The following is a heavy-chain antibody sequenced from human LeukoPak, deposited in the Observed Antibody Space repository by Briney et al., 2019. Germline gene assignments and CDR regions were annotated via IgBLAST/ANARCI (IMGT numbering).Heavy chain of an antibody. CDR3: AKEDGAMDV. V-gene: IGHV3-9*01. Sequence: SLRLSCAASGFTFDDYAMHWVRQAPGKGLEWVSGISWNSGSIGYADSVEGRFTISRDNAKNSLYLQMNSLRAEDTALYYCAKEDGAMDVWGQGTTVTVSS. J-gene: IGHJ6*02. CDR1: GFTFDDYA. CDR2: ISWNSGSI. D-gene: IGHD4-17*01.